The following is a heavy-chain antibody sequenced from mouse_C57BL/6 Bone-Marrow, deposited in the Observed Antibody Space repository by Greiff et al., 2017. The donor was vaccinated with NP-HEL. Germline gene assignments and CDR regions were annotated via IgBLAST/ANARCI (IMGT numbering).Heavy chain of an antibody. CDR1: GYTFTSYW. CDR2: IHPNSGST. D-gene: IGHD2-3*01. Sequence: QVQLQQPGAELVKPGASVKLSCKASGYTFTSYWMHWVKQRPGQGLEWIGMIHPNSGSTNYNEKFKSKATLTVDKSSSTAYMQLSGLTSEDSAVYYCARLGYSAWFAYWGQGTLVTVSA. V-gene: IGHV1-64*01. J-gene: IGHJ3*01. CDR3: ARLGYSAWFAY.